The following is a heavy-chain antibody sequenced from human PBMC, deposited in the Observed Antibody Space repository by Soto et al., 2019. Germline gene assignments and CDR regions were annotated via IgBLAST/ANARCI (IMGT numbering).Heavy chain of an antibody. V-gene: IGHV3-53*02. D-gene: IGHD6-25*01. CDR3: ATVGRAAFYFYYAMDV. J-gene: IGHJ6*02. Sequence: EVQLVETGGGLIQPRGSLRLSCAASGFTVSSNYMSWVRQAPGKGLEWVSLIYSGGSTYYADSVRGRFTISRDNSKNTLHLQMNSLRAEDTAVYYCATVGRAAFYFYYAMDVWGQGTSVTVSS. CDR2: IYSGGST. CDR1: GFTVSSNY.